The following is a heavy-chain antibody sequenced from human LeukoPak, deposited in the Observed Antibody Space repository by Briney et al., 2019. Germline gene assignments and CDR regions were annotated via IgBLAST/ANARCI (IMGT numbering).Heavy chain of an antibody. CDR1: GLSFSNYG. CDR2: ISYDGSDK. CDR3: AKDSYYYDRSGYYRNAFYL. D-gene: IGHD3-22*01. J-gene: IGHJ3*01. Sequence: GGSLRLSCAASGLSFSNYGMHWVRQAPGKELQWVAFISYDGSDKYYEDYVKGRFTISRDNFKNMVFLQMNSLRAEDTAVYYCAKDSYYYDRSGYYRNAFYLWGEGTLVTVSS. V-gene: IGHV3-30*02.